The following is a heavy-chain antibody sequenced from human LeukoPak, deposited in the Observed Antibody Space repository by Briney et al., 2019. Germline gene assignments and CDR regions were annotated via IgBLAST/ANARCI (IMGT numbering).Heavy chain of an antibody. CDR1: GFTFSSYA. D-gene: IGHD3-10*01. J-gene: IGHJ4*02. CDR3: ARVGGTMVRGATDY. CDR2: ISGSGGST. V-gene: IGHV3-23*01. Sequence: GSLRLSCAASGFTFSSYAMSWVRQAPGKGLEWVSAISGSGGSTYYADSVKGRFTISRDNSKNTLYLQMNSLRAEDTAVYYCARVGGTMVRGATDYWGQGTLVTVSS.